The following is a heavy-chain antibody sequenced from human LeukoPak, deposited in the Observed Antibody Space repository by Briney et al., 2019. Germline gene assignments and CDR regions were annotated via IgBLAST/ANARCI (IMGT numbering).Heavy chain of an antibody. V-gene: IGHV3-53*01. CDR2: LFGGDTI. CDR3: AGRRGSSFNY. D-gene: IGHD1-26*01. J-gene: IGHJ4*02. CDR1: GFSVSAHY. Sequence: GGSLRLSCAAPGFSVSAHYMSWVRQAPGKGLEWVSTLFGGDTIDYTDSVKGRFTISRDNSGNTLYLQMNNLRADDTAVYYCAGRRGSSFNYWGRGTQVIVSS.